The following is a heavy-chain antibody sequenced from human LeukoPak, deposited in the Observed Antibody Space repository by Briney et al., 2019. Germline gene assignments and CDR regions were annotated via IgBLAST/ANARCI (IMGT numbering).Heavy chain of an antibody. D-gene: IGHD5-12*01. CDR2: ISSSSSYM. J-gene: IGHJ5*02. Sequence: PGGSLRLSCAASGFTFSSYSINWVRQAPGKGLEWVSSISSSSSYMYYADSVRGRFTISRDNAKNSLYLQMNSLRAEDTAVYYCAKDILDPSGYDGNWFDPWGQGTLVTVSS. CDR1: GFTFSSYS. V-gene: IGHV3-21*04. CDR3: AKDILDPSGYDGNWFDP.